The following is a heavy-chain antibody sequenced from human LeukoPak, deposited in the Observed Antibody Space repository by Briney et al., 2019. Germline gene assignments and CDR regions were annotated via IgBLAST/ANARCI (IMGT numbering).Heavy chain of an antibody. CDR3: AEAGGSGSSWSLSDY. D-gene: IGHD6-13*01. J-gene: IGHJ4*02. V-gene: IGHV3-20*04. Sequence: PGGSLRLSCAASGFTFDDYGMSWVRQAPGKGLEWVSGINWNGGSTGYADSVKGRFTISRDNAKNSLYLQMNSLRAEDTAVYYCAEAGGSGSSWSLSDYWGQGTLVTVSS. CDR2: INWNGGST. CDR1: GFTFDDYG.